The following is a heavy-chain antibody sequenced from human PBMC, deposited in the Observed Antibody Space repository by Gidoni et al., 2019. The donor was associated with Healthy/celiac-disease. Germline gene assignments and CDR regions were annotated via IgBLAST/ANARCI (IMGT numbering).Heavy chain of an antibody. Sequence: EVQLLESGGGLVQPGGSLGLSCAASGFPFSSYAMGWVRQAPGKGLGWVSAISGSGGSTYYADSVKGRFTISRDNSKNTLYLQMNSLRAEDTAVYYCAKDTELKLRCFDYWGQGTLVTVSS. CDR2: ISGSGGST. CDR1: GFPFSSYA. D-gene: IGHD4-17*01. CDR3: AKDTELKLRCFDY. J-gene: IGHJ4*02. V-gene: IGHV3-23*01.